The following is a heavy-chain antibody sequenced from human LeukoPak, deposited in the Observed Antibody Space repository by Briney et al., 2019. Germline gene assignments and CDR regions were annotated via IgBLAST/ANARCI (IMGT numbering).Heavy chain of an antibody. CDR2: IRSKAYCGTT. Sequence: GGSLRLSCTASGFTVGDYAMSWVRQAPGKGLEWVGFIRSKAYCGTTEYAASGKGRFTISRADSNSIAYLQMNSLKTEDTAVYYCTSYSYGFFWGQGTLVTVSS. V-gene: IGHV3-49*04. D-gene: IGHD5-18*01. J-gene: IGHJ4*02. CDR1: GFTVGDYA. CDR3: TSYSYGFF.